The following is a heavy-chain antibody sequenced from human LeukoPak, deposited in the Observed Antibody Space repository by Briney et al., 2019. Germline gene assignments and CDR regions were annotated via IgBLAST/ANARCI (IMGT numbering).Heavy chain of an antibody. D-gene: IGHD5-18*01. CDR2: INAGNGNT. V-gene: IGHV1-3*01. Sequence: ASVKVSCKASGYTFTSYAMHWVRQAPGQRLEWMGWINAGNGNTKCSQKFQGRVTITRDTSASTAYMELSSLRSEDTAVYYCARGAAQLWLLPGYWGQGTLVTVSS. CDR3: ARGAAQLWLLPGY. J-gene: IGHJ4*02. CDR1: GYTFTSYA.